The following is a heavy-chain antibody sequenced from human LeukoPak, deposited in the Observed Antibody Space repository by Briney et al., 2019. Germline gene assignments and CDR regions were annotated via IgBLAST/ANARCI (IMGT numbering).Heavy chain of an antibody. J-gene: IGHJ4*02. V-gene: IGHV3-7*01. D-gene: IGHD3-10*01. CDR2: IKPDGNEK. CDR3: ARGGSGTSYFSRALPLDY. Sequence: PGGSLRLSCAASGFTFSSYAMTWVRQAPGRGLEWVANIKPDGNEKFYVDSVKGRFTISRDNTNNSLCLQMNSLRADDTAIYYCARGGSGTSYFSRALPLDYWGQGALLTVSS. CDR1: GFTFSSYA.